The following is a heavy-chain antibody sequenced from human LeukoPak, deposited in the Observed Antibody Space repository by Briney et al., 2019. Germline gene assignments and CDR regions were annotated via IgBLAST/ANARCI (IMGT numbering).Heavy chain of an antibody. Sequence: GGSLRLSCAASGFTFSSYAMHWVRQAPGKGLEWVAVISYDGSNKYYADSVKGRFTIPRDNSKNTLYLQMNSLRAEDTAVYYCARAATAMVWWDPRNYFDYWGQGTLVTVSS. CDR1: GFTFSSYA. CDR2: ISYDGSNK. D-gene: IGHD5-18*01. CDR3: ARAATAMVWWDPRNYFDY. J-gene: IGHJ4*02. V-gene: IGHV3-30-3*01.